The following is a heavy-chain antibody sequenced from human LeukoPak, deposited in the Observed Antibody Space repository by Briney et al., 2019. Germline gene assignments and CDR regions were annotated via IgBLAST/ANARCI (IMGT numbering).Heavy chain of an antibody. D-gene: IGHD6-13*01. CDR3: ARADIAAAGTYYHYYGMDV. Sequence: GASVKVSCKASGYTFTSYDINWVRQATGQGLEWMGWMNPNSGNTGYAQKFQGRVTMTRNTSISTAYMELSSLRSEDTAVYYCARADIAAAGTYYHYYGMDVWGQGTTVTVSS. CDR2: MNPNSGNT. V-gene: IGHV1-8*01. J-gene: IGHJ6*02. CDR1: GYTFTSYD.